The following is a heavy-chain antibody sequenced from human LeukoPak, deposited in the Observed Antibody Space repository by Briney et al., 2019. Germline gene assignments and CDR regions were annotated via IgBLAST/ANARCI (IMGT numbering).Heavy chain of an antibody. J-gene: IGHJ6*02. Sequence: PSETLSLTCTVSGDSLSSYYWGWIRQPPGKGLEWIGSIYYSGSTYYNPSPKSRVTISVDTSKNQFSLKLSSVTAADTAVYYCARDIKGVAYYYGMDVWGQGTTVTVSS. D-gene: IGHD2-8*01. V-gene: IGHV4-39*07. CDR1: GDSLSSYY. CDR2: IYYSGST. CDR3: ARDIKGVAYYYGMDV.